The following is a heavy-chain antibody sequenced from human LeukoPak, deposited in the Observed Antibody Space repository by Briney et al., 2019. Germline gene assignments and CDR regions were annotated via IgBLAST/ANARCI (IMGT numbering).Heavy chain of an antibody. CDR3: TTEYFGGFEY. CDR2: VKNRGDGMAT. CDR1: TFAKAW. J-gene: IGHJ4*02. V-gene: IGHV3-15*07. Sequence: GGSLRLFCVLSTFAKAWMNWVRQAPAKGLEWVGRVKNRGDGMATDYAAPVKGRFIISRDDSKKTVYLQMDCLKTEDTAVYFCTTEYFGGFEYWGQGTLVTVTS. D-gene: IGHD3-16*01.